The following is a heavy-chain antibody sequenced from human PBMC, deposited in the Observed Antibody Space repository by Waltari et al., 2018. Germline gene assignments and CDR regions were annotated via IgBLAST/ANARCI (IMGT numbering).Heavy chain of an antibody. D-gene: IGHD2-15*01. CDR2: IHRSGRT. CDR3: ARDRGRGLYFDS. J-gene: IGHJ4*02. V-gene: IGHV4-4*02. Sequence: WSWVRQSPGKGLELIGQIHRSGRTYYNPSLESRVSVSMDTSNNKFFLKLSSAIAADTAVYYCARDRGRGLYFDSWGQGTLVTVSP.